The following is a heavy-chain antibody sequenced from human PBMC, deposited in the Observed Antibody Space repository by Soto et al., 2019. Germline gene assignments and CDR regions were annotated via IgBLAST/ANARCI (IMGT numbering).Heavy chain of an antibody. J-gene: IGHJ6*02. Sequence: QVQLVASGGGVVQPGRSLRLSCAASGFTFSSYAMHWVRQAPGKGLEWVAVISYEGSNKYYADSVKGRFTISRDNSKNTLYLQMTSLRAEDTAVYYCARDDSPPSSSWYPIYYYYYCMDVWGQGTTVTFSS. CDR3: ARDDSPPSSSWYPIYYYYYCMDV. CDR2: ISYEGSNK. CDR1: GFTFSSYA. D-gene: IGHD6-13*01. V-gene: IGHV3-30-3*01.